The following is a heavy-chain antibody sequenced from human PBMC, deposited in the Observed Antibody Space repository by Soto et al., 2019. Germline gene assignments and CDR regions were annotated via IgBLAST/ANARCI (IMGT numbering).Heavy chain of an antibody. CDR1: GFTFSSYS. CDR3: ARTLFGEFYFDY. Sequence: EVQLVESGGGLVKPGGSLRLSCAASGFTFSSYSMNWVRQAPGKGLEWVASISSSSSYIYYADSVKGRFTISRDNAKNSLYLQMNSLRAEDTAVYYCARTLFGEFYFDYWGQGTLVTVSS. CDR2: ISSSSSYI. J-gene: IGHJ4*02. D-gene: IGHD3-10*01. V-gene: IGHV3-21*01.